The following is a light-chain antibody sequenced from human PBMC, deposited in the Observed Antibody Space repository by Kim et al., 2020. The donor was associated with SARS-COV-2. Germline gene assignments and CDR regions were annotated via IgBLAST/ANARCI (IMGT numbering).Light chain of an antibody. CDR2: CAS. CDR1: ESLLYSPNNKDY. V-gene: IGKV4-1*01. J-gene: IGKJ1*01. CDR3: QQYYGTPWT. Sequence: ATINCMYSESLLYSPNNKDYLAWYEPRPGQPPKLLIYCASTRQSGVSDRFNGSGSGTDFTLTISNLQAYDVAVYYCQQYYGTPWTFGPGTKVDIK.